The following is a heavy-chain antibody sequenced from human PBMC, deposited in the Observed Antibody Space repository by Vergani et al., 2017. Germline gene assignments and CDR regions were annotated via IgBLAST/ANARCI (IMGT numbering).Heavy chain of an antibody. D-gene: IGHD3-9*01. V-gene: IGHV4-39*07. Sequence: QLHLQESGPGLVKPSETLSLTCTVSGGSITRSSYYWGWIRQPPGKGLEWIGNIYHSGGAYYNPSLKGRVTISVDTSKNQFSLEVTSVTAADTAVYYCARVPPIVTYYDILTGYYPYYFDYWGQGILVTVSS. CDR2: IYHSGGA. CDR3: ARVPPIVTYYDILTGYYPYYFDY. J-gene: IGHJ4*02. CDR1: GGSITRSSYY.